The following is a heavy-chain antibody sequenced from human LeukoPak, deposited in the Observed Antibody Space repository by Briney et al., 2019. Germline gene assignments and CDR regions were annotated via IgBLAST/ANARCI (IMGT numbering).Heavy chain of an antibody. J-gene: IGHJ3*02. V-gene: IGHV3-23*01. CDR2: ISGSGGST. CDR3: AAGGRVSSGSYDDAFDI. D-gene: IGHD1-26*01. CDR1: GFTFSSYA. Sequence: TGGSLRLSCAASGFTFSSYAMSWVRQAPGKGLEWVSAISGSGGSTYYADSVKGRFTISRDNAKNSLYLQMNSLRAEDTAVYYCAAGGRVSSGSYDDAFDIWGQGTMVTVSS.